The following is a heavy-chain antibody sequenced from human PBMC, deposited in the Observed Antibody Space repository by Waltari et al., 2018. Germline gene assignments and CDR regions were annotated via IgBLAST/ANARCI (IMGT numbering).Heavy chain of an antibody. D-gene: IGHD3-22*01. Sequence: QTQLHQWGAGLVKPSETLSLTCAVFAGSFGDYFWTWVRHSPGKGVEWIGEIYYNGHTNYNPSRGRRVTISLDTSKNQFALTLTSVTAADTAVYYCARGNYHDSPRLDWWGHGNLVTVSS. V-gene: IGHV4-34*01. CDR2: IYYNGHT. CDR1: AGSFGDYF. CDR3: ARGNYHDSPRLDW. J-gene: IGHJ4*01.